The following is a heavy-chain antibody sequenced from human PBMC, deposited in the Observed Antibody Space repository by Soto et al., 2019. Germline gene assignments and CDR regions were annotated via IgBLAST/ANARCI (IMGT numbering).Heavy chain of an antibody. CDR1: GFTFSSYW. J-gene: IGHJ4*02. V-gene: IGHV3-74*01. D-gene: IGHD3-10*01. Sequence: GGSLRLSCAASGFTFSSYWMHWVRQAPGKGLVWVSRINSDGSSTSYADSVKGRFTISRDNAKNTLYLQMNSLRAEDTAVYYCARADGITMVRGTEFDYWGQGTRVTVPQ. CDR3: ARADGITMVRGTEFDY. CDR2: INSDGSST.